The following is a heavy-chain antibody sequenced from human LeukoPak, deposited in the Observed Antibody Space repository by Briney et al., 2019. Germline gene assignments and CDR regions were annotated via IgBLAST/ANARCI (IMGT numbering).Heavy chain of an antibody. V-gene: IGHV1-24*01. CDR3: ATGLGYSDRLSY. D-gene: IGHD5-18*01. J-gene: IGHJ4*02. CDR1: GYTLTELS. CDR2: FDPEDGET. Sequence: ASVKVSCKVSGYTLTELSMHWVRQAPGKGLEWMGGFDPEDGETIYAQKFQGRVTMTEDTSTDTAYMELSSLRSEDTAVYYCATGLGYSDRLSYWGQGTLVTVSS.